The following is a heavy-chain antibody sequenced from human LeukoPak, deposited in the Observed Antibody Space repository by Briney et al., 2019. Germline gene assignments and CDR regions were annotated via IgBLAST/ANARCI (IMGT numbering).Heavy chain of an antibody. D-gene: IGHD1-26*01. Sequence: GSSVKVSCKASGYTFTGHYMHWLRQSPGQGLEGMGWINPNNSGTKYAQKFQGRVTMTRDTSIITAYMELSRLRSDDTDVYYCARGYALYSGRYIDFDYWGQGTLVTVSS. J-gene: IGHJ4*02. CDR3: ARGYALYSGRYIDFDY. CDR1: GYTFTGHY. V-gene: IGHV1-2*02. CDR2: INPNNSGT.